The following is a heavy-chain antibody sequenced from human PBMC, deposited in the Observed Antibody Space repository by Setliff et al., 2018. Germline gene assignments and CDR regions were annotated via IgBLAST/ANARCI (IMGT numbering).Heavy chain of an antibody. CDR3: ARTGTYRYFDY. J-gene: IGHJ4*02. V-gene: IGHV4-34*01. CDR1: GGTFTYYY. D-gene: IGHD1-26*01. Sequence: SETLSLTCAASGGTFTYYYWTWIRQAPGKGLEWIGEINHSGTTNYTPSLKSRVTISIDKSKNQFSLKLTSVTAADTAVYYCARTGTYRYFDYWGQGALVTVSS. CDR2: INHSGTT.